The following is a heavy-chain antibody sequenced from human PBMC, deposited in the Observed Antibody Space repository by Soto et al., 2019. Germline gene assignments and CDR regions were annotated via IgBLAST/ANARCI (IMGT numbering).Heavy chain of an antibody. J-gene: IGHJ4*02. CDR3: ARLKLLRGGTNGVCYTGFDD. V-gene: IGHV5-51*01. Sequence: GESLKISCKGSGYSFTSYWIGWVLQIPWKGLEWMGIIYPGDSDTRYSPSFQGQVTISADKSISTAYLQWSSLKASDTAMYYCARLKLLRGGTNGVCYTGFDDWGQGPRVTVAS. CDR2: IYPGDSDT. D-gene: IGHD2-8*01. CDR1: GYSFTSYW.